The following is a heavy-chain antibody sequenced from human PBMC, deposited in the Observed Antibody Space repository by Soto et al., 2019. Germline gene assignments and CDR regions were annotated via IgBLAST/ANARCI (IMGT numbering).Heavy chain of an antibody. CDR1: GFTFSSYG. D-gene: IGHD3-3*01. Sequence: GGSLRLSCAASGFTFSSYGMHWVRRAPGKGLEWVAVISYDGSNKYYADSVKGRFTISRDNSKNTLYLQMNSLRAEDTAVYYCAKVGHDFWSGYRDYYMDVWGKGTTVTVSS. CDR3: AKVGHDFWSGYRDYYMDV. J-gene: IGHJ6*03. CDR2: ISYDGSNK. V-gene: IGHV3-30*18.